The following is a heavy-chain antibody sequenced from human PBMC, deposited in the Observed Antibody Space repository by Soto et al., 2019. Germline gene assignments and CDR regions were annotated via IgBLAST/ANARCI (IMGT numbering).Heavy chain of an antibody. CDR1: GDSISSNNYH. Sequence: QLQLQESGPGLVKPSETLSLTCTVSGDSISSNNYHWGWIRQPPGKGLEWIGSMYHSGNTYHNPSLKSRVTISVDTSKNQLSLKLRSVTAADTAVYYCARHRGPTGPNYWGQGTLVTVSS. V-gene: IGHV4-39*01. D-gene: IGHD3-10*01. CDR3: ARHRGPTGPNY. CDR2: MYHSGNT. J-gene: IGHJ4*02.